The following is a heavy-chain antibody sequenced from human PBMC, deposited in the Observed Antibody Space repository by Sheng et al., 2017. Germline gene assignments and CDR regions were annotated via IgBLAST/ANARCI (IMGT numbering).Heavy chain of an antibody. V-gene: IGHV3-74*03. J-gene: IGHJ5*02. CDR1: GFTFSDYW. Sequence: EVQVVESGGGLVQPGGSLRLSCAASGFTFSDYWMHWVRQVPGKGLMWVSRINNDGSDVTYADSVKGRFTVSRDNAMNIMYLQMNSLRVEDTAVYYCARDRPHNWFDPWGRGTRRSPSPQ. CDR2: INNDGSDV. CDR3: ARDRPHNWFDP.